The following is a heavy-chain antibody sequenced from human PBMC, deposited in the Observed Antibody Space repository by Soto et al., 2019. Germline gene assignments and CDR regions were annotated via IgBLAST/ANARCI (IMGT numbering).Heavy chain of an antibody. Sequence: EVQLVESGGGLVQPGGSLKLSCVASGFSFSDSAMHWVRQASGKGLEWVGRIRSRADRGATAYAASVKGRFTISREDSKNTAHLQMNSLKTEDTAVYYCTRDLTTLTMERYYYYMDVWGTGTTVTVSS. D-gene: IGHD4-17*01. CDR1: GFSFSDSA. V-gene: IGHV3-73*01. CDR3: TRDLTTLTMERYYYYMDV. J-gene: IGHJ6*03. CDR2: IRSRADRGAT.